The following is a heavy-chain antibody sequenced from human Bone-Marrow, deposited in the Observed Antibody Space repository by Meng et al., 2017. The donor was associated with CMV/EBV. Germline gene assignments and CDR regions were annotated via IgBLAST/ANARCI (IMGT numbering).Heavy chain of an antibody. CDR1: GFTFSTYG. J-gene: IGHJ4*02. CDR3: AKEAVAGMSLDY. D-gene: IGHD6-19*01. V-gene: IGHV3-30*02. Sequence: GGSLRPSFAASGFTFSTYGMHWVRQAPGKGLEWVAFIRYDGSNKYYADSVKGRFTISRDNSKNTLYLQRNSLRAEDTAVYYCAKEAVAGMSLDYWGQGTLVTVSS. CDR2: IRYDGSNK.